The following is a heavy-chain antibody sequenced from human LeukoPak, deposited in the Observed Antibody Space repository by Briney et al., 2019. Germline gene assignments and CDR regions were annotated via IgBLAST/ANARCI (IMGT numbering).Heavy chain of an antibody. CDR2: ISGSGGST. CDR3: AKAFYDSSGYSCLDY. D-gene: IGHD3-22*01. V-gene: IGHV3-23*01. J-gene: IGHJ4*02. Sequence: AGGSLRLSXAASGFTFSSYAMSWVGQAPGKGLEWVSAISGSGGSTYYADSVKGRFTISRDNSKNTLYLQMNSLRAEDTAVYYCAKAFYDSSGYSCLDYWGQGTLVTASS. CDR1: GFTFSSYA.